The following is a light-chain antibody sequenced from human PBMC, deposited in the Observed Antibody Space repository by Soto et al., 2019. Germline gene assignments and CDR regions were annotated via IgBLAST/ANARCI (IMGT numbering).Light chain of an antibody. CDR2: DAS. V-gene: IGKV1-5*01. Sequence: DIQMTQSPSTLSASVGDRVTITCRASQSISRWLAWYQQKPGKAPKVLIWDASSLQRGVPSRFSGSGSGTEFTLPISCLQPDDFATYYCQQYNGYSTWTFGQGTKVEIK. J-gene: IGKJ1*01. CDR3: QQYNGYSTWT. CDR1: QSISRW.